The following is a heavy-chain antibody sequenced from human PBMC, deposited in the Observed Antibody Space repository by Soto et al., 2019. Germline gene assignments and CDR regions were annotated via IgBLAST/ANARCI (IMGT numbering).Heavy chain of an antibody. CDR3: AKSIAAVAGPVDY. Sequence: EVQLLESGGGLVQPGESLRLSCAASGFTFSSYAMSWVRQAPGKGLEWVSTISGSGGSTHYADSVKGQFTISRDNSKNMLYLQVNSLRAEDTAVYYCAKSIAAVAGPVDYWGQGTLVTVSS. D-gene: IGHD6-19*01. CDR1: GFTFSSYA. V-gene: IGHV3-23*01. J-gene: IGHJ4*02. CDR2: ISGSGGST.